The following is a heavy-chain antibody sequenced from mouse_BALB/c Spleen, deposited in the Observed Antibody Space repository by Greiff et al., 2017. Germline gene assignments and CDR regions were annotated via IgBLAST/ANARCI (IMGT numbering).Heavy chain of an antibody. CDR1: GFTFSSFG. V-gene: IGHV5-17*02. CDR2: ISSGSSTI. CDR3: ARGRRYDGGDYFDY. J-gene: IGHJ2*01. D-gene: IGHD2-14*01. Sequence: EVMLVESGGGLVQPGGSRKLSCAASGFTFSSFGMHWVRQAPEKGLEWVAYISSGSSTIYYADTVKGRFTISRDNPKNTLFLQMTSLRSEDTAMYYCARGRRYDGGDYFDYWGQGTTLTVSS.